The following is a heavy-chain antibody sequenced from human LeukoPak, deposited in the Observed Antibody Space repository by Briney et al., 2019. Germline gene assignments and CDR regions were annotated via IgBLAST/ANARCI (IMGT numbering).Heavy chain of an antibody. Sequence: GGSLGLSCAAPGFTFSSYAMSWVRQAPGKGLEWVSAISGSGGSTYYADSVKGRFTISRDNSKNTLYLQMNSLRAEDTAVYYCANFVGATPDAFDIWGQGTMVTVSS. V-gene: IGHV3-23*01. D-gene: IGHD1-26*01. CDR2: ISGSGGST. J-gene: IGHJ3*02. CDR1: GFTFSSYA. CDR3: ANFVGATPDAFDI.